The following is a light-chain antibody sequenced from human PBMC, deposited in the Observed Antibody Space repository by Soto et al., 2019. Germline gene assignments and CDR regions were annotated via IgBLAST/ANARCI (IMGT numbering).Light chain of an antibody. CDR3: EAWDDTLNGYV. CDR1: SSNIGSNT. Sequence: QSVLTQPPSASGTPGQRVTISCSGSSSNIGSNTVNWYQQLSGTAPKLLIYSNDQRPSGVPDRFSGSKSGTSASLAISGLQSGDGANNNGEAWDDTLNGYVFGAGTRVPV. CDR2: SND. J-gene: IGLJ1*01. V-gene: IGLV1-44*01.